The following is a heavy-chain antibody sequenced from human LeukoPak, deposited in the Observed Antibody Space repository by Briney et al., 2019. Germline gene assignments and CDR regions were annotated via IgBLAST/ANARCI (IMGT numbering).Heavy chain of an antibody. CDR3: PRNRGGGTTKPPRTSDY. D-gene: IGHD3-10*01. V-gene: IGHV3-48*04. CDR1: GFTFSSYS. CDR2: ISSSSSTI. J-gene: IGHJ4*02. Sequence: PGGSLRLSCAASGFTFSSYSMNWVRQAPGKGLEWVSYISSSSSTIYYADSVKGRFTISRDNANNSLFLQVNSLRAEDTAVYYCPRNRGGGTTKPPRTSDYWGQGTLVTVSS.